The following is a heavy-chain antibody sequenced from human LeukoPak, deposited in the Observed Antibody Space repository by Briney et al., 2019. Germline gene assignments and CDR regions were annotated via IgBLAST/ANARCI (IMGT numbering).Heavy chain of an antibody. J-gene: IGHJ5*02. Sequence: PSETLSLTCTVPGGSITSHFWSWIRQPPGKGLEWIGYVFHRGSTNYNPSLKSRVTISVDTSKNQISLRVTSVTAADTAVYYCARGGSQEAFFSSGFDPWGQGALVTVSS. V-gene: IGHV4-59*11. CDR2: VFHRGST. D-gene: IGHD1-26*01. CDR1: GGSITSHF. CDR3: ARGGSQEAFFSSGFDP.